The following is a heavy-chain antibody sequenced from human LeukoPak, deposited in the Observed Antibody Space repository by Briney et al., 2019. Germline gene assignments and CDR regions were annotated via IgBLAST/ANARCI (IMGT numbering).Heavy chain of an antibody. J-gene: IGHJ4*02. CDR2: IYYSGST. CDR1: GGSISSYY. CDR3: ARGVPTVYAFDY. Sequence: SETLSLTCTVSGGSISSYYWSWIRQPPGKGLEWIGYIYYSGSTNYNPSLKSRVTISVDTSKNQFSLKLSSVTAADTAVYYCARGVPTVYAFDYWGQGTLVTVS. V-gene: IGHV4-59*01. D-gene: IGHD4-17*01.